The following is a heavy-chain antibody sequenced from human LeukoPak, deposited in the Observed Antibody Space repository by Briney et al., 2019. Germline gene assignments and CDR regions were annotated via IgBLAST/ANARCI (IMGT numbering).Heavy chain of an antibody. CDR2: INHSGST. Sequence: PSETLSLTCAVYGGSFSGYYWSWIRQPPGKGLEWIGEINHSGSTNYNPSLKSRVTISVDTSKNQFSLKLSSVTAADTAVYYCARGLGDTASWGQGALVTVSS. J-gene: IGHJ4*02. CDR3: ARGLGDTAS. CDR1: GGSFSGYY. D-gene: IGHD5-18*01. V-gene: IGHV4-34*01.